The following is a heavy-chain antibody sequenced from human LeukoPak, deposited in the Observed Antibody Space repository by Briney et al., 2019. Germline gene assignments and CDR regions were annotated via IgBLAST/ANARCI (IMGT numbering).Heavy chain of an antibody. CDR2: IIPIFGTA. D-gene: IGHD3-9*01. J-gene: IGHJ5*02. Sequence: GASVTVSCKSSAGTFISYAISWVRQAPGQGLEWMGRIIPIFGTANYAQKFQGRVTITADKSTSTAYMELSSLRSEDTAVYYCARAFYDILTGYYPNWFDPWGQGTLVTVPS. CDR3: ARAFYDILTGYYPNWFDP. V-gene: IGHV1-69*06. CDR1: AGTFISYA.